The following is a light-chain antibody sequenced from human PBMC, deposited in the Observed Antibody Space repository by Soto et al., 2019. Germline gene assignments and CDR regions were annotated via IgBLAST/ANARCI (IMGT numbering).Light chain of an antibody. CDR3: SSYTSATTYV. CDR1: SSDVGAYNY. CDR2: DVS. V-gene: IGLV2-14*01. Sequence: QSALTQPSSVSWSPGQSITISCTGTSSDVGAYNYASWYQQYPGEAPKVIIYDVSHRPAGVSNRFSGSKSGNTASLTISGLQTQDEADYYCSSYTSATTYVFGTGTKVTVL. J-gene: IGLJ1*01.